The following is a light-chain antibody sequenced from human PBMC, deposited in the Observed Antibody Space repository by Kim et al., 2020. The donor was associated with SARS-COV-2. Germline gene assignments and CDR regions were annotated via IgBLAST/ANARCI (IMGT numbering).Light chain of an antibody. Sequence: SLSPKEPATLSCRASQSVNNYLAWYQQKPGQAPRLLIYDVSNRATGIPARFSGSGSGTDFTLTISSLEPEDFALYYCQRSSWPITFGQGTRLEIK. J-gene: IGKJ5*01. CDR2: DVS. V-gene: IGKV3-11*01. CDR1: QSVNNY. CDR3: QRSSWPIT.